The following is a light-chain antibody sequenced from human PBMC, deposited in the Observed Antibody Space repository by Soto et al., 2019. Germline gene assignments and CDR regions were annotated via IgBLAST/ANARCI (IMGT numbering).Light chain of an antibody. J-gene: IGKJ1*01. CDR2: DAS. CDR3: QQYNSYSPK. V-gene: IGKV1-5*01. CDR1: QSISSL. Sequence: DSQMTQSPSTLSASVGYRVTITCRASQSISSLLAWYQQKPGKAPKLLIYDASSLESGVPSRFSGSGSGTEFTLTISSLQPDDFATYYCQQYNSYSPKFSQGTKV.